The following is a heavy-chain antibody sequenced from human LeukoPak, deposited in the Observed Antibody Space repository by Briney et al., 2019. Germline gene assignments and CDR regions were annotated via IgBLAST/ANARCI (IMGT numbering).Heavy chain of an antibody. J-gene: IGHJ3*02. CDR1: GFTFSSYS. Sequence: PGGSLRLSCAASGFTFSSYSMNWVRQAPGKGLEWVSSISSSSSYIYYADSVKGRFTISRDNSKNSLYLQMNSLRAEDTAVYYCASIGPTAFDIWGQGTMVTVSS. CDR3: ASIGPTAFDI. CDR2: ISSSSSYI. V-gene: IGHV3-21*01.